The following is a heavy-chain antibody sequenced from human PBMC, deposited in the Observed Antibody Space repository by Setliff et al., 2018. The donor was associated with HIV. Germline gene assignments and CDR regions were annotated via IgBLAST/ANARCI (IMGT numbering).Heavy chain of an antibody. CDR2: ICNTGSI. J-gene: IGHJ5*02. D-gene: IGHD4-17*01. CDR1: GASISSSHYY. CDR3: ARGGRSTVTQWAWFDP. Sequence: SETLSLTCTVSGASISSSHYYWGWIRQPPGKGLEWIGSICNTGSIHYNPSLESRVTISVDTSKNDFSLKMTSVTAADTAVYYCARGGRSTVTQWAWFDPWGQGTLVTVSS. V-gene: IGHV4-39*02.